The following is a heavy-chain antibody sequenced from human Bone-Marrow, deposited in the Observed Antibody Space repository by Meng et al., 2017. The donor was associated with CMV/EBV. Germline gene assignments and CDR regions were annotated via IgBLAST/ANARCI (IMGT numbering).Heavy chain of an antibody. CDR1: GYTFTSYD. Sequence: SVKVSCKASGYTFTSYDINWVRQATGQGLEWMGGIIPIFGTANYAQKFQGRVTITTDESTSTAYMELSSLRSEDTAVYYCARDFDHYCSSTSCYTAWYYYGMDVWGQGTTVTVSS. J-gene: IGHJ6*02. D-gene: IGHD2-2*02. CDR2: IIPIFGTA. V-gene: IGHV1-69*05. CDR3: ARDFDHYCSSTSCYTAWYYYGMDV.